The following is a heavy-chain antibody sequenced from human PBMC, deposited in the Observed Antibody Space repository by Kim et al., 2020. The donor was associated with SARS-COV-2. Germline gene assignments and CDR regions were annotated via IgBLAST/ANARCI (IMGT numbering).Heavy chain of an antibody. Sequence: SYIYYADSVKGRFTISRDNAKNSLYLQMNSLRAEDTAVYYCAREFRFPGYWGQGTLVTVSS. CDR2: SYI. CDR3: AREFRFPGY. J-gene: IGHJ4*02. V-gene: IGHV3-21*01.